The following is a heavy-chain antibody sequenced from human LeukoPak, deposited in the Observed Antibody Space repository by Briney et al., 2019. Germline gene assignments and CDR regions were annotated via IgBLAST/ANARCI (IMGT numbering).Heavy chain of an antibody. Sequence: SETLFLTCTVSGDSIRSGAYYWSWIRQHLEKGLEWIGYIYSNGDAYYNPSLKSRITVSMDTSKNQFSLKLSSVTAADSAVYYCARDRGDGMDVWGQGTTVTVSS. V-gene: IGHV4-31*03. CDR2: IYSNGDA. CDR1: GDSIRSGAYY. CDR3: ARDRGDGMDV. J-gene: IGHJ6*02.